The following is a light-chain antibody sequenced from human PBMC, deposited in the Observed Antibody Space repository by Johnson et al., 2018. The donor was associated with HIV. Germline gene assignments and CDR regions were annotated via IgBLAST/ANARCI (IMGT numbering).Light chain of an antibody. J-gene: IGLJ1*01. CDR3: GTWDSRLSAYV. V-gene: IGLV1-51*01. CDR1: SSNIGNNY. CDR2: DNN. Sequence: QSVLTQPPSVSAAPGQKVTISCSGSSSNIGNNYVSWYQQLPGTAPKLLIYDNNKRPSGIPDRFSGSKSGTSATLGITGLTTGDEADYYCGTWDSRLSAYVFGAGTKVTVL.